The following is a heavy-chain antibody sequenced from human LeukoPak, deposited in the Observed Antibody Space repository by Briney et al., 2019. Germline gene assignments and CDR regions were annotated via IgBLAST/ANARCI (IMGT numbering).Heavy chain of an antibody. Sequence: SETLSLTCSVSAASISDYYWSWIRLPPGKGLEWLGYIYYSGTTNYNPSLKSRVTISKDPSKNQISLKLTSVTHADTAVYYCARGSNWFDPWGQGILVTVSS. D-gene: IGHD6-6*01. CDR2: IYYSGTT. V-gene: IGHV4-59*01. CDR1: AASISDYY. CDR3: ARGSNWFDP. J-gene: IGHJ5*02.